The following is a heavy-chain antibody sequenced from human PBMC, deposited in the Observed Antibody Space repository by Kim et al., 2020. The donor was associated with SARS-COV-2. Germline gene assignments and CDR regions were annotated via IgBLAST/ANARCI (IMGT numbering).Heavy chain of an antibody. V-gene: IGHV3-48*03. CDR3: ARDKGFLEWLLYPNYFDY. D-gene: IGHD3-3*01. J-gene: IGHJ4*02. CDR2: ISSSGSTI. CDR1: GFTFSSYE. Sequence: GGSLRLSCAASGFTFSSYEMNWVRQAPGKGLEWVSYISSSGSTIYYADSVKGRFTISRDNAKNSLYLQMNSLRAEDTAVYYCARDKGFLEWLLYPNYFDYWGQGTLVTVSS.